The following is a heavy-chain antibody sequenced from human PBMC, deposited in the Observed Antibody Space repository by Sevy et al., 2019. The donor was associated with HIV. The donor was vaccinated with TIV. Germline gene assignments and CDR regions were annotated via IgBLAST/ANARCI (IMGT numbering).Heavy chain of an antibody. V-gene: IGHV3-21*01. D-gene: IGHD6-13*01. CDR2: ITFSSNYI. CDR3: ARSWEQQLHDAFDI. CDR1: GFTFSTYN. Sequence: GSLRLSCAASGFTFSTYNMNWVRQAPGKGLEWVSSITFSSNYIYYSDSVKGRFTISRDNAKNSLYLQMNSLRAEDTAVYYCARSWEQQLHDAFDIWGQGTMVTVSS. J-gene: IGHJ3*02.